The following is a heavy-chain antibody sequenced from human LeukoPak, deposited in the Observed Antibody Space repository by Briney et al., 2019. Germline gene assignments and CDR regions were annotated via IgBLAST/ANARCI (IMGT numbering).Heavy chain of an antibody. J-gene: IGHJ4*02. D-gene: IGHD6-13*01. CDR1: GYTLTELS. CDR2: FDPEDGET. CDR3: ATDKSYFQQLVHLFYY. Sequence: ASVKVSCKVSGYTLTELSMHWVRQAPGKGLEWTGGFDPEDGETIYAQKFQGRVTMTEDTSTDTAYMELSSLRSEDTAVYYCATDKSYFQQLVHLFYYWGQGTLVTVSS. V-gene: IGHV1-24*01.